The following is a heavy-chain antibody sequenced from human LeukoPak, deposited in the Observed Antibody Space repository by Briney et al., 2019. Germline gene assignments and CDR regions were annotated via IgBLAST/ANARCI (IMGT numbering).Heavy chain of an antibody. V-gene: IGHV3-53*01. J-gene: IGHJ4*02. D-gene: IGHD5-12*01. CDR3: ATDGYHYFDY. CDR2: IYTDGSRT. Sequence: GGSLRLSCAASGFTVTSNYMSWVRQAPRKGLEWVSLIYTDGSRTYYADSVRGRFTITRDTSEGTVYLQMDSLRPEDTAVYYCATDGYHYFDYWGQGTLVTVSS. CDR1: GFTVTSNY.